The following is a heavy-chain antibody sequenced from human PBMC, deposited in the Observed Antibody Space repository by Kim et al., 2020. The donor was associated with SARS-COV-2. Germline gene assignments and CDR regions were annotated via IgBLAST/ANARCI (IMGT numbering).Heavy chain of an antibody. Sequence: TTEYAASVEGRFTVSRDDSKNSLYQQMTSLKSEDTAVYYCARRGSGRYIDYWGQGTLVTVSS. V-gene: IGHV3-72*01. CDR2: TT. D-gene: IGHD1-26*01. CDR3: ARRGSGRYIDY. J-gene: IGHJ4*02.